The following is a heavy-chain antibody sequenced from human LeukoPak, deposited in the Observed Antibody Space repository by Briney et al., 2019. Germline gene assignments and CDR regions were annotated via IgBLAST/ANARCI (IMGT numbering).Heavy chain of an antibody. Sequence: GGSLRLSCAASGFTFSSYGMSWVRQAPGKGLEWVSAVSSSGGTTYYADSVKGRFTISRDNSKNTLSLQMNSLRAEDTAIYYCAKNGDRGAYCSGGSCYPYYYYYMDVWGKGTTVTISS. D-gene: IGHD2-15*01. J-gene: IGHJ6*03. CDR3: AKNGDRGAYCSGGSCYPYYYYYMDV. CDR2: VSSSGGTT. V-gene: IGHV3-23*01. CDR1: GFTFSSYG.